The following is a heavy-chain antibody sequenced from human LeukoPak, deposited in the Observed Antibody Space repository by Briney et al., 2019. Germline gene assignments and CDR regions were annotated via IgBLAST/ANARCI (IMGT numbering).Heavy chain of an antibody. Sequence: ASVKVSCKASGYTFTSYGISWVRQAPGQGLEWMGWISAYNGNTNYAQKLQGRVTMTTDTSTSTAYMELRSLRSNDTAVYYCARVGCSSTSCYTDFDYWGQGTLVTVSS. D-gene: IGHD2-2*02. CDR2: ISAYNGNT. J-gene: IGHJ4*02. V-gene: IGHV1-18*01. CDR1: GYTFTSYG. CDR3: ARVGCSSTSCYTDFDY.